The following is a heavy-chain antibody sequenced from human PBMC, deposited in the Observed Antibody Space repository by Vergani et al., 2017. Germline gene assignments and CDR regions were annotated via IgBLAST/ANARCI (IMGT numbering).Heavy chain of an antibody. CDR3: GRPYSSSWFAFDI. D-gene: IGHD6-6*01. Sequence: EVQLVESGGGLVKPGGSLRLSCAASGFTFSSYSMNWVRQAPGKGLEWVSSISSSSSYIYYADSVKGRFTISRDNAKNSLSLQMNSLRAEDTAVFYCGRPYSSSWFAFDIWGQGTMVTVSS. CDR1: GFTFSSYS. V-gene: IGHV3-21*01. CDR2: ISSSSSYI. J-gene: IGHJ3*02.